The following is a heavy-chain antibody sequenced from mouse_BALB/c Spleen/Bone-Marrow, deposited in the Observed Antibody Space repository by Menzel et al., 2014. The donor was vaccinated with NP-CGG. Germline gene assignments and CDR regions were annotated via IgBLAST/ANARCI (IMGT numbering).Heavy chain of an antibody. J-gene: IGHJ3*01. CDR3: ARGRFAY. Sequence: VQLQQSGAELAKPGASVKMSCKASGYTFXSYWMHWVKQRPGQGLEWIGYINPSPGYTEYNQKFKDKATLTADKSSSTAYMQLSSLTSEDSAVYFCARGRFAYWGQGTLVTVSA. CDR2: INPSPGYT. V-gene: IGHV1-7*01. CDR1: GYTFXSYW.